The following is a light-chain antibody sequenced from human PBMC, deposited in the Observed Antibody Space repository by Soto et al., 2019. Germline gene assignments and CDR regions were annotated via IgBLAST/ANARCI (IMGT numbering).Light chain of an antibody. CDR2: EVS. V-gene: IGLV2-14*01. CDR3: SSYSISTAYL. CDR1: SSDVGGYDY. Sequence: ASVSGSPGQSITISCTGTSSDVGGYDYVSWYQLHPGKAPKLMVFEVSNRPSGVSYRFSGSKSGNTASLTISGLQAEDEADYFCSSYSISTAYLFGTGTKLTVL. J-gene: IGLJ1*01.